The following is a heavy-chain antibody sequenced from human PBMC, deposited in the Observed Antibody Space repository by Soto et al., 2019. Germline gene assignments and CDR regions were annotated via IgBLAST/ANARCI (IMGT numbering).Heavy chain of an antibody. Sequence: QVQLVESGGGVVQPGRSLRLSCAASGFTFSSYGMHWVRQAPGKGLEWVAVIWYDGSNKYYEDSVKGRFTISRDNSKNTMYLQMNRLRAEDTALYYCARGEVTYSRSWYVPFDYWGQGTMVTVSS. CDR3: ARGEVTYSRSWYVPFDY. CDR2: IWYDGSNK. D-gene: IGHD6-13*01. CDR1: GFTFSSYG. J-gene: IGHJ4*02. V-gene: IGHV3-33*01.